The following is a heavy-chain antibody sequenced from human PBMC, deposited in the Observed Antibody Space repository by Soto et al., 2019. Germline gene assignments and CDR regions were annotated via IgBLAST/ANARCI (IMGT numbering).Heavy chain of an antibody. Sequence: QVQLVQSGPEVKKPGASVKVSCKTSGYTFTTYGIAWVRQAPGQGLEWMGWISTSKGNTNYAQKFQGRVTMTTDTATSTAYMELRSLSSDDTAVYYCATRSPAFGFWGQGTLVTVSS. CDR1: GYTFTTYG. CDR2: ISTSKGNT. V-gene: IGHV1-18*01. CDR3: ATRSPAFGF. J-gene: IGHJ4*02.